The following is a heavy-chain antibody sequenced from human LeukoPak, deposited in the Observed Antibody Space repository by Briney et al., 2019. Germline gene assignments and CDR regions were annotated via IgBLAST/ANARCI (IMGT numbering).Heavy chain of an antibody. V-gene: IGHV1-69-2*01. CDR2: VDPEDGET. J-gene: IGHJ4*02. CDR3: ATRGPRGSSSWYWNY. D-gene: IGHD6-13*01. CDR1: GYTFTDYY. Sequence: ATVKISCKASGYTFTDYYMHWVQQAPGKGLEWMGRVDPEDGETIYAEKFQGRVTITADTSTDTAYMELSSLRSEDTAVYYCATRGPRGSSSWYWNYWGQGTLVTVSS.